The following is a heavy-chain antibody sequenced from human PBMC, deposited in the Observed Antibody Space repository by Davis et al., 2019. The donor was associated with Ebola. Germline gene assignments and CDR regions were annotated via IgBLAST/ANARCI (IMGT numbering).Heavy chain of an antibody. CDR2: ISGSGGST. V-gene: IGHV3-23*01. CDR3: AKGLKMPRGADYFDY. Sequence: GESLKISCAASGFTFSSYAMSWVRQAPGKGLEWVSAISGSGGSTYYADSVKGRFTISRDNSKNTLYLQMNSLRAEDTAVYYCAKGLKMPRGADYFDYWGQGTLVTVSS. D-gene: IGHD2-2*01. CDR1: GFTFSSYA. J-gene: IGHJ4*02.